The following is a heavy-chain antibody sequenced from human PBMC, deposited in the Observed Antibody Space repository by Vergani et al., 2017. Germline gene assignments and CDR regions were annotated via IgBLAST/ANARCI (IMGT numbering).Heavy chain of an antibody. J-gene: IGHJ6*03. CDR3: ARVDTQVPATSHFYYMDV. Sequence: QVQLQESGPGVVKPSQTLSLTFAVSGGSISSGDHCWTWIRQRPGKGLEWIGYIFYSWTTYDNPSPRSRLTISVDTSQNQFSLKLRSVTAADTAVYYCARVDTQVPATSHFYYMDVWGKGTTVVVSS. D-gene: IGHD6-25*01. V-gene: IGHV4-31*11. CDR1: GGSISSGDHC. CDR2: IFYSWTT.